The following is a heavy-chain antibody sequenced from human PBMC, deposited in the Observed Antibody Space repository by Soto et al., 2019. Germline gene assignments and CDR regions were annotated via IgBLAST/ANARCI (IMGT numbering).Heavy chain of an antibody. V-gene: IGHV4-39*01. CDR3: ARHGGRSRTGTGFGY. D-gene: IGHD1-1*01. Sequence: PPXGKGLECIGSTYYSRSTYHKPSXXSRATISLDTSKNHFSLKLSSVTAADTAVYYCARHGGRSRTGTGFGYWGQGTQVTVHS. CDR2: TYYSRST. J-gene: IGHJ4*02.